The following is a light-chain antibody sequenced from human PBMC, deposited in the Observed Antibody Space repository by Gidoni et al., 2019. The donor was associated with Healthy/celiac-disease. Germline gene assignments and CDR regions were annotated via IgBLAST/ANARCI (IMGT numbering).Light chain of an antibody. Sequence: QSALTQPASVSGSPGQSITISCTGTSSDVGGYNYVSWYQQHPGKAPKLMIYEVSNRPSGVSNRFSGSKPGNTASLTISGLQAEDEADYYCSSYTSSSTYVFGTGTKVTVL. CDR3: SSYTSSSTYV. CDR2: EVS. J-gene: IGLJ1*01. CDR1: SSDVGGYNY. V-gene: IGLV2-14*01.